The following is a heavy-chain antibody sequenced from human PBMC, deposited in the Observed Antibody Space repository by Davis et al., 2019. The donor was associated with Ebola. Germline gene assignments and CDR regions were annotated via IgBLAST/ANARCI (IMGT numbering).Heavy chain of an antibody. J-gene: IGHJ6*02. CDR1: EFTFSRYP. V-gene: IGHV3-30-3*01. CDR3: ARDGPLFALGDYYYGMDV. D-gene: IGHD3-16*01. CDR2: ISYDGSNK. Sequence: PGGSLRLSCAASEFTFSRYPMHWVRQAPGKGLEWVALISYDGSNKYYADSVKGRFTISRDNSKNTLYLQMNSLRAEDTAVYYCARDGPLFALGDYYYGMDVWGQGTTVTVSS.